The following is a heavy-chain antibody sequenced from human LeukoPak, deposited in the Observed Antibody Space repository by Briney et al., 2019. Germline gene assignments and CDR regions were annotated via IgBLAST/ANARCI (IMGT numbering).Heavy chain of an antibody. J-gene: IGHJ4*02. CDR1: GFTFSSYA. CDR2: IGGSGVDT. Sequence: QPGESLRLSCAASGFTFSSYAMSWVRQAPGKGLEWVSGIGGSGVDTYYADSVKGRFTISRDNSKNTLYLQMSSLRAEDTAVYYCAKMQGYFDYWGQGTLVPVSS. CDR3: AKMQGYFDY. V-gene: IGHV3-23*01.